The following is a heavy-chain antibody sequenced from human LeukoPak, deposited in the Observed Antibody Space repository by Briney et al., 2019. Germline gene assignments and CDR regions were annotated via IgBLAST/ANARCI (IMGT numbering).Heavy chain of an antibody. J-gene: IGHJ4*02. Sequence: SETLSLTCTVSGGSISSDYWSWMRQPPGKGLEWTGHIYYSGSTTYNPSLKSRVSISVDTSKNQYSLKLSSVTAADTAVYYCARGFAYGDTGSFDYWGQGTLVTVSS. CDR2: IYYSGST. D-gene: IGHD4-17*01. V-gene: IGHV4-59*01. CDR3: ARGFAYGDTGSFDY. CDR1: GGSISSDY.